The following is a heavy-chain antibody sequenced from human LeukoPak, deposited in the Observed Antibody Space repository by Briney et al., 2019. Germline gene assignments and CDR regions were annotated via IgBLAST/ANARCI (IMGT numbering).Heavy chain of an antibody. D-gene: IGHD1/OR15-1a*01. Sequence: PGGSLRLSCAASGFTFSSYGMHWVRQAPGKGLEWVAVISYDGSNKYYADSVKGRFTISRDNSKNTLYLQMNSLRAEDTAVYYCTKDLNRDNFDYWGQGTLVTVSS. CDR3: TKDLNRDNFDY. J-gene: IGHJ4*02. CDR1: GFTFSSYG. V-gene: IGHV3-30*18. CDR2: ISYDGSNK.